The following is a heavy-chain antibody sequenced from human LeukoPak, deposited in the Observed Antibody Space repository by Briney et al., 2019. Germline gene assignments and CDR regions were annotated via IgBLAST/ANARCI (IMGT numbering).Heavy chain of an antibody. CDR2: MYSDGTT. D-gene: IGHD3-22*01. CDR1: GFTFSSNY. Sequence: GGSLRLSCAASGFTFSSNYMSWVRQAPGKGLEWVSVMYSDGTTYYADSVKGRFTISRDNSKNTLYLQMNNLRAEDTAVYYCARAAYDSNGYTANHDYWGQGTLVTVSS. V-gene: IGHV3-53*01. CDR3: ARAAYDSNGYTANHDY. J-gene: IGHJ4*02.